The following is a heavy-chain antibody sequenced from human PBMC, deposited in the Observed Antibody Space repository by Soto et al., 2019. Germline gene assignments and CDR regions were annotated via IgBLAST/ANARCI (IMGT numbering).Heavy chain of an antibody. D-gene: IGHD2-21*02. CDR1: GFTFSSYA. CDR2: ISYDGSNK. CDR3: AREPFVVVTARGYFDY. Sequence: GGSLRLSCAASGFTFSSYAMHWVRQAPGKGLEWVAVISYDGSNKYYADSVKGRFTISRDNSKNTLYLQMNSLRAEDTAVYYCAREPFVVVTARGYFDYWGQGTLVTVSS. V-gene: IGHV3-30-3*01. J-gene: IGHJ4*02.